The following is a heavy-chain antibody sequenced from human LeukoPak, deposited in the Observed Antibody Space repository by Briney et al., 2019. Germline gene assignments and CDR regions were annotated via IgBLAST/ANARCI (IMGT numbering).Heavy chain of an antibody. CDR1: GFTFSSYA. Sequence: GGSLRLSCAASGFTFSSYAMSWVRQAPGKGLEWVSAISGSGGSTYYADSVKGRFTISRDNSKNTLYLQMNSLRAEDTAVYYCAKDRVLEELLPRWIPDYWGQGTLVTVSS. D-gene: IGHD1-26*01. V-gene: IGHV3-23*01. CDR2: ISGSGGST. CDR3: AKDRVLEELLPRWIPDY. J-gene: IGHJ4*02.